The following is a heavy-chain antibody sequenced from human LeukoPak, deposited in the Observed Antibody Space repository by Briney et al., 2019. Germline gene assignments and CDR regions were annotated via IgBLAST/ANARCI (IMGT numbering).Heavy chain of an antibody. CDR3: ASDHCTSTSCRDFDY. CDR1: GFTFSNYW. Sequence: GGSLRLSCAASGFTFSNYWMHWVRQAPGKGLVWVSRINSDGSSTTYADSVKGRFTTYRDNAKNTPNLQMNSLRAEDTAVYYCASDHCTSTSCRDFDYWGQGTLVTVSS. CDR2: INSDGSST. V-gene: IGHV3-74*03. D-gene: IGHD2-2*01. J-gene: IGHJ4*02.